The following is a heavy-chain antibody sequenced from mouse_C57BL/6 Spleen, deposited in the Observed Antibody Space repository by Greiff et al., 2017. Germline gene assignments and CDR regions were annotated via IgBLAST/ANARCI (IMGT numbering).Heavy chain of an antibody. D-gene: IGHD1-1*01. CDR1: GYTFTSYW. CDR2: IYPGSGST. Sequence: QVQLQQPGAELVKPGASVKMSCKASGYTFTSYWITWVKQRPGQGLEWIGDIYPGSGSTNYNEKFKSKATLTVDTSSSTAYMQLSSLTSEDSEVYYCARGYYGSSYVYWGQGTTLTVSS. J-gene: IGHJ2*01. V-gene: IGHV1-55*01. CDR3: ARGYYGSSYVY.